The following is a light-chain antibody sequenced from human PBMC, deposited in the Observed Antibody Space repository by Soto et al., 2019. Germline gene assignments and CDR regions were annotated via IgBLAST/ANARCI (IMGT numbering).Light chain of an antibody. CDR1: SSDVGAYDY. CDR3: SSFAGSNNYVI. J-gene: IGLJ2*01. V-gene: IGLV2-8*01. CDR2: EVT. Sequence: QSALTQPPSASGSPGHSVTISCTGTSSDVGAYDYVSWYQQYPGKAPKLIIYEVTNRPSGVPDRFSGYKSGNTASLTVTGLQAADEAAYYCSSFAGSNNYVIFGGGTKLTVL.